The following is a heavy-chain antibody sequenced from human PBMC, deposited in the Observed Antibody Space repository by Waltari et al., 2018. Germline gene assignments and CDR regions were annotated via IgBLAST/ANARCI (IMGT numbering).Heavy chain of an antibody. Sequence: QVQLVQSGAXVXKPGSSVKVSCKASGGTFSSYAISWVRQAPGQGLEWMGGIIPIXGXANYAQKXQGRVTIXTDEXTSTAYMELSSLRSEDTAVYYCARRGDGYNLGXFDXWGQGTXVTXSS. V-gene: IGHV1-69*05. J-gene: IGHJ4*02. CDR3: ARRGDGYNLGXFDX. CDR1: GGTFSSYA. CDR2: IIPIXGXA. D-gene: IGHD5-12*01.